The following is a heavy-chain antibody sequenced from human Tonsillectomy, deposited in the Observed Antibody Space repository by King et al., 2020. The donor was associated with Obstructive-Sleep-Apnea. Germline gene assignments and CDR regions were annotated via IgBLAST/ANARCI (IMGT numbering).Heavy chain of an antibody. CDR1: GGSISSGGNY. CDR2: IYYSGSP. CDR3: ARGGGGSRNY. D-gene: IGHD3-10*01. J-gene: IGHJ4*02. V-gene: IGHV4-31*03. Sequence: VQLQESGPGLVKPSQTLSITCIVSGGSISSGGNYWGWVRQPPGKGRGWIGYIYYSGSPYYNPSLKSRVTISEDTAKNQFSRKLGSVTAGDTAVYYCARGGGGSRNYWGQGTLVTVSS.